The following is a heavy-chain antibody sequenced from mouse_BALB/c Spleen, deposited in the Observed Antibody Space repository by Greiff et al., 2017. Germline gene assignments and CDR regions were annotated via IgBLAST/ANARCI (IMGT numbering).Heavy chain of an antibody. CDR2: IYPGDGDT. CDR3: ARKDDYDGAWFAY. J-gene: IGHJ3*01. Sequence: QVQLKQSGAELARPGASVKLSCKASGYTFTSYWMQWVKQRPGQGLEWIGAIYPGDGDTRYTQKFKGKATLTADKSSSTAYMQLSSLASEDSAVYYCARKDDYDGAWFAYWGQGTLVTVSA. D-gene: IGHD2-4*01. V-gene: IGHV1-87*01. CDR1: GYTFTSYW.